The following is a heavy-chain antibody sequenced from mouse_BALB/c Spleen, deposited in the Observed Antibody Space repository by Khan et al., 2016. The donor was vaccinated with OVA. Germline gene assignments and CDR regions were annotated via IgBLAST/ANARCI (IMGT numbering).Heavy chain of an antibody. CDR1: GYTFTDYV. J-gene: IGHJ3*01. CDR2: IYPGSGST. CDR3: ARGGYSVFAY. D-gene: IGHD1-1*01. Sequence: QMQLQQPGPELVKPGASVKMSCKASGYTFTDYVINWVKQKTGQGLEWIGDIYPGSGSTYYNEKFKGKAILTADKSSNTAYMQLSSLTFEDSAVYFCARGGYSVFAYWGQGTLVTVSA. V-gene: IGHV1-77*01.